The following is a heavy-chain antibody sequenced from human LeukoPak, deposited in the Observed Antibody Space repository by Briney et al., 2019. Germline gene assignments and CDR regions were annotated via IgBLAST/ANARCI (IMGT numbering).Heavy chain of an antibody. J-gene: IGHJ6*02. CDR3: ARGFLDSSSWLYYYGMDV. Sequence: ASVKVSCEASGYTFTSYAMNWVRQAPGQGLEWMGWINTNTGNPTYAQGFTGRFVFSLDTSVSTAYLQISSLKAEDTAVYYCARGFLDSSSWLYYYGMDVWGQGTTVTVSS. V-gene: IGHV7-4-1*02. CDR1: GYTFTSYA. D-gene: IGHD6-13*01. CDR2: INTNTGNP.